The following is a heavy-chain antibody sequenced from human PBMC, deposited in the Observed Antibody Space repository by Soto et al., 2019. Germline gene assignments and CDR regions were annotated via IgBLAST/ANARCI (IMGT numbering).Heavy chain of an antibody. CDR1: GGSISSYY. V-gene: IGHV4-59*08. CDR3: ARHMAKYSGWFDY. CDR2: IYYSGST. D-gene: IGHD6-19*01. J-gene: IGHJ4*02. Sequence: QVQLQESGPGLVKPSETLSLTCTVSGGSISSYYWSWIRQPPGKGLEWIGYIYYSGSTNYNPSLKSRVTISVDTSKNQFSLKLSSVTAADTAVYYCARHMAKYSGWFDYWGQGTLVTVSS.